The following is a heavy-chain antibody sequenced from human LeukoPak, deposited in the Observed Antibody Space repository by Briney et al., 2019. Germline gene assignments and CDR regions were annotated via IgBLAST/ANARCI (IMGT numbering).Heavy chain of an antibody. J-gene: IGHJ3*02. Sequence: GGSLRLSCAASGFTVSSNYMSWVRQAPGKGLEWVSIIYSGGRTYYADSVNGRFTISRDNSKNTLYLQMNSLRAEDTAVYYCARDLWGVGFDIWGQGTMVTVSS. V-gene: IGHV3-66*01. CDR3: ARDLWGVGFDI. CDR2: IYSGGRT. D-gene: IGHD1-26*01. CDR1: GFTVSSNY.